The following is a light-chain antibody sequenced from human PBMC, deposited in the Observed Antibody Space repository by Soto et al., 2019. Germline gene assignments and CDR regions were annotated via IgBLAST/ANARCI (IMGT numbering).Light chain of an antibody. CDR1: QSISTY. CDR3: QQYDDLPIT. J-gene: IGKJ5*01. CDR2: DAS. V-gene: IGKV3-20*01. Sequence: PGQRATLSCRASQSISTYLAWYQVKPGQAPRLLIYDASSRATGIPDRFSGSGSGTDFTLTISRLEPEDVATYYCQQYDDLPITLGQGTRLEIK.